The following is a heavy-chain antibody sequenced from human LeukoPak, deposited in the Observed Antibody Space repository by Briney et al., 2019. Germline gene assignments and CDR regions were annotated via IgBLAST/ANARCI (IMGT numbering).Heavy chain of an antibody. CDR1: GFTFDDYA. CDR2: ISWNSGSI. Sequence: GGSLRLSCAASGFTFDDYAMHWVRQVPGKGLEWVSGISWNSGSIGYADSVKGRFTISRDNAKNSLYLQMNSLRAEDTAVYYCAREEWFGELSPFDYWGQGTLVTVSS. J-gene: IGHJ4*02. V-gene: IGHV3-9*01. CDR3: AREEWFGELSPFDY. D-gene: IGHD3-10*01.